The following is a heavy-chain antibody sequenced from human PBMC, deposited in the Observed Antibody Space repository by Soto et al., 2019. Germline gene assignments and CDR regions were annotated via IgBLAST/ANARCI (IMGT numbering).Heavy chain of an antibody. D-gene: IGHD6-19*01. V-gene: IGHV2-5*02. J-gene: IGHJ4*02. Sequence: SGPTLVNPTQTLTLTCTFSGFSLSTSGVGVGWIRQPPGKALEWLALIYWDDDKRYSPSLKSRLTITKDTSKNQVVLTMTNMEPVDTATYYCSHKVSSGWYFNYWGQGTLVTVSS. CDR2: IYWDDDK. CDR1: GFSLSTSGVG. CDR3: SHKVSSGWYFNY.